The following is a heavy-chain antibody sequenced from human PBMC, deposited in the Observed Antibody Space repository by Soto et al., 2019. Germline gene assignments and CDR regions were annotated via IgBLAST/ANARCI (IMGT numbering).Heavy chain of an antibody. D-gene: IGHD6-13*01. J-gene: IGHJ5*02. V-gene: IGHV2-26*04. CDR1: GFSLSNAGLG. Sequence: QVTVKESGPVLVKPTETLTLTCTVSGFSLSNAGLGVSWIRQPPGKALEWLAHIFSNDEKSYSTSLKSRLTISKDTCKSQLVLTKTNMDPVDTATYYCASTYSTSWYWFAPWGKGTLVTVSS. CDR2: IFSNDEK. CDR3: ASTYSTSWYWFAP.